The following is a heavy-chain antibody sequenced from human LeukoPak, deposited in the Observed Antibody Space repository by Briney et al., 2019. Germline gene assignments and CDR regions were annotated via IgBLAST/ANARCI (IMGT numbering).Heavy chain of an antibody. CDR2: IIPIFGTA. J-gene: IGHJ3*02. Sequence: ASVKVSCKASGGTFSSYAISWVRQAPGHGLEWMGGIIPIFGTANYAQKFQGRVTITTDESTSTAYMELSSLRSEDTAVYYCARDSPYDSSGYADAFDIWGQGTMVTVSS. V-gene: IGHV1-69*05. CDR1: GGTFSSYA. CDR3: ARDSPYDSSGYADAFDI. D-gene: IGHD3-22*01.